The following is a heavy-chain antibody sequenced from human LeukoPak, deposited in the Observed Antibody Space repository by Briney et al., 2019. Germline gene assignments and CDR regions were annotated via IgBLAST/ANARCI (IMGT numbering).Heavy chain of an antibody. Sequence: ASVKVSCKASGGTFSSYAISWVRQAPGQGLEWMGRIIPILGIANYAQKFQGRVTITAVKSTSTAYMELSSLRSEDTAVYYCARLGYCSSTSCSGRDYWGQGTLVTVSS. CDR1: GGTFSSYA. CDR3: ARLGYCSSTSCSGRDY. CDR2: IIPILGIA. D-gene: IGHD2-2*01. J-gene: IGHJ4*02. V-gene: IGHV1-69*04.